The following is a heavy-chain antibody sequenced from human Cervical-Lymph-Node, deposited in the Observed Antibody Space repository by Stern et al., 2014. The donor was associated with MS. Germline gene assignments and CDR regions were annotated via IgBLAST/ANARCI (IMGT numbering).Heavy chain of an antibody. J-gene: IGHJ4*02. Sequence: QVQLVESGPGLVKPSQTLSLTCTVSGGSISSGGYYWSWIRQHPGKGLEWLGYIYYSGSTYYNPSLKSRVTISVDTSKNQFSLKLSSVTAADTAVYYCARSYVEMAQLHEYWGQGTLVTVSS. D-gene: IGHD5-24*01. CDR1: GGSISSGGYY. V-gene: IGHV4-31*03. CDR3: ARSYVEMAQLHEY. CDR2: IYYSGST.